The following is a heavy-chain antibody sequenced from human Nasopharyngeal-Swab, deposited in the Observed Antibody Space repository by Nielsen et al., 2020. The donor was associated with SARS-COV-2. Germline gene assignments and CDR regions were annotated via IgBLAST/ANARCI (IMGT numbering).Heavy chain of an antibody. CDR3: ATGERDYYDSSGYMID. V-gene: IGHV1-46*01. CDR1: GYTFTSYY. J-gene: IGHJ4*02. D-gene: IGHD3-22*01. Sequence: ASVKVSCKASGYTFTSYYMHWVRQAPGQGLEWMGIINPSGGSTSYAQKFQGRVTMTRDTSTSTVYMELRSLRSDDTAVYYCATGERDYYDSSGYMIDWGQGTLVTASS. CDR2: INPSGGST.